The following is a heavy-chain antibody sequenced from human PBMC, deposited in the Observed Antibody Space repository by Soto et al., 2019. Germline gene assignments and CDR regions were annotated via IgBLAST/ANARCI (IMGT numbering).Heavy chain of an antibody. V-gene: IGHV1-24*01. CDR3: ARAVAVPADFDY. Sequence: ASVKVSCKVSGYILTELSMHWVRQAPGEGLEWMGRFDPEDGETIYAQKFQGRVTLTEDTSTDTAYMELSSLRSEDTAVYYCARAVAVPADFDYWGQGTLVTVSS. CDR2: FDPEDGET. D-gene: IGHD6-19*01. J-gene: IGHJ4*02. CDR1: GYILTELS.